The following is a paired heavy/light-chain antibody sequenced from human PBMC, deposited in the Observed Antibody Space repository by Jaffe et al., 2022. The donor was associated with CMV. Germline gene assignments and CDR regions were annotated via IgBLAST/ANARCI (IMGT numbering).Heavy chain of an antibody. CDR1: GFTFSSYG. CDR3: AKGGSSSSWDRADY. Sequence: QVQLVESGGGVVQPGRSLRLSCAAYGFTFSSYGMHWVRQAPGKGLEWVSVISGAGSNSFYADSVKGRFTISRDNSKNTLYLQMNSLRAEDTAVYYCAKGGSSSSWDRADYWGQGTLVTVSS. V-gene: IGHV3-30*18. D-gene: IGHD6-6*01. J-gene: IGHJ4*02. CDR2: ISGAGSNS.
Light chain of an antibody. CDR3: QQYYSSPFT. CDR1: RNVLYSSNNKNY. J-gene: IGKJ2*01. CDR2: WAS. Sequence: DIVMTQSPDSLAVSLGERATINCKSSRNVLYSSNNKNYLAWYQHKPGQPPRLLIYWASTRESGVPDRFSGSGSGTDFTLTISSLQAEDVAVYYCQQYYSSPFTFGQGTKLEIK. V-gene: IGKV4-1*01.